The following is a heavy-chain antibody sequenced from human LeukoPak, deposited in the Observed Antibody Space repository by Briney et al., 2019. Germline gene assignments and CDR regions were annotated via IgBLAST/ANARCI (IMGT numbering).Heavy chain of an antibody. CDR1: GFTFRDYW. Sequence: GGSLRLSCAASGFTFRDYWMHWVRHVPGKGLMWVSRIHTDGSATYADSIKGRFTISRDNAKNTLYLQMDSLRAEDTALYYCARDGSLPDYWGQGTLVTVSS. CDR3: ARDGSLPDY. V-gene: IGHV3-74*01. CDR2: IHTDGSA. J-gene: IGHJ4*02.